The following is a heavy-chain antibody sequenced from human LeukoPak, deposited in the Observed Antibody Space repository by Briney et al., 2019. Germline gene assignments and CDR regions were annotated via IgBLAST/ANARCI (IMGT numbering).Heavy chain of an antibody. J-gene: IGHJ5*02. V-gene: IGHV3-23*01. CDR2: ISGSSDYT. D-gene: IGHD3-10*01. CDR3: AKDSPLYYGSGSFSS. Sequence: GGSLRLSCAASGFTFSSYAMSWVRQAPGKGLEWVSAISGSSDYTYYTDSVRGRFTISRDNSKNTLYLQMNSLRAEDTAIYYCAKDSPLYYGSGSFSSWGQGTLVTVSS. CDR1: GFTFSSYA.